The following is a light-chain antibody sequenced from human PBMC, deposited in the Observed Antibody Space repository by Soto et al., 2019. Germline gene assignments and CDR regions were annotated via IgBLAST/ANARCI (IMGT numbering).Light chain of an antibody. CDR3: QQRSNWPPA. CDR2: DAS. Sequence: EIVLTQSPATLSLSPGERATLSCRASQSVSSYLAWYQQKPGQAPRLLIYDASNRATGIPARFSGSGSGTEFTITISSLEPEDFAVYYCQQRSNWPPAFGQGTRLEIK. CDR1: QSVSSY. V-gene: IGKV3-11*01. J-gene: IGKJ5*01.